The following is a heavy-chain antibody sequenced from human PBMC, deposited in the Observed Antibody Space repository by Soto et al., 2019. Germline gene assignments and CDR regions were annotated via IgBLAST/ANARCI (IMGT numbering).Heavy chain of an antibody. J-gene: IGHJ3*02. Sequence: QVQLVQSGPEVKKPGSSVKVSCEASGGTFSNFAVNWVRQAPGQGLEWVGGIIPLFNVAKYAQKFEGRVTIVADDTTSTAYMDLSSLRSDDTAVYYCAVSGRDVLGYDYKDTEGLDIWGQGRMGTVSS. V-gene: IGHV1-69*01. CDR1: GGTFSNFA. CDR2: IIPLFNVA. D-gene: IGHD3-22*01. CDR3: AVSGRDVLGYDYKDTEGLDI.